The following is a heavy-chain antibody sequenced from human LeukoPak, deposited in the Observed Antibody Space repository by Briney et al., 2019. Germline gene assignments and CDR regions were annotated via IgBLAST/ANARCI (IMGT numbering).Heavy chain of an antibody. Sequence: ASVKVSCKASGYTFTSYGISWVRQAPGQGLGWMGWISAYNGDTNYAQKLQGRVTMTTDTSTSTAYMELRSLRSDDTAVYYCARGENFCSGGSCYPEYFDYWGQGTLVTVSS. CDR2: ISAYNGDT. D-gene: IGHD2-15*01. CDR1: GYTFTSYG. V-gene: IGHV1-18*01. CDR3: ARGENFCSGGSCYPEYFDY. J-gene: IGHJ4*02.